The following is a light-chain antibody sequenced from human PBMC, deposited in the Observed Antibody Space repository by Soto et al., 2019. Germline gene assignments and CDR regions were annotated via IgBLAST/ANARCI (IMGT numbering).Light chain of an antibody. J-gene: IGLJ1*01. CDR1: SSDVGGYNS. Sequence: QSVLTQPASVSGSPGQSIAISCTGTSSDVGGYNSVSWYQQHPGKAPKLMIYNVGNRPSGVSDRFSGSKSGNTASLTISGLQAEDEADYYCSSYTSSNTYVFGTGTKVNVL. CDR2: NVG. V-gene: IGLV2-14*03. CDR3: SSYTSSNTYV.